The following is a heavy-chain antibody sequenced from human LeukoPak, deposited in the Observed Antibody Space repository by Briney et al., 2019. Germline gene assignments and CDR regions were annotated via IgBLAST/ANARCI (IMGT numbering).Heavy chain of an antibody. V-gene: IGHV3-74*01. Sequence: GSLRLSCAASGFTFSSYWMHWGRQAPGKGLVWVSRINSDGRSTSYADSVKGRFTISRDNAMNTLYLQMNSLRAEDTGVYYCARGTTNNDYWGQGTLVTVSS. D-gene: IGHD1-14*01. CDR1: GFTFSSYW. J-gene: IGHJ4*02. CDR3: ARGTTNNDY. CDR2: INSDGRST.